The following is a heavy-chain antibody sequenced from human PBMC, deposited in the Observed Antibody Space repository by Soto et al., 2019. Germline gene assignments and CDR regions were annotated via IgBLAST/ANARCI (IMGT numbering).Heavy chain of an antibody. D-gene: IGHD3-3*01. V-gene: IGHV3-30*18. CDR1: GFTFSSYG. Sequence: HPGGSLRLSCAASGFTFSSYGMHWVRQAPGKGLEWVAVIPYDGSNKYYADSVKGRFTISRDNSKNTLYLQMNSLRAEDTAVYYWAKDYHFLEWLLIDYWGQGTLVTVSS. J-gene: IGHJ4*02. CDR2: IPYDGSNK. CDR3: AKDYHFLEWLLIDY.